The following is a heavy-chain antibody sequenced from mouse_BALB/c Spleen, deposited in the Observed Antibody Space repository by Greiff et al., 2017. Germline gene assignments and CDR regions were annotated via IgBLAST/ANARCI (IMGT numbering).Heavy chain of an antibody. CDR1: GYTFTSYW. V-gene: IGHV1-69*02. CDR2: IDPSDSET. Sequence: QVQLKQPGAELVKPGAPVKLSCKASGYTFTSYWMNWVKQRPGRGLEWIGRIDPSDSETHYNQKFKDKATLTVDKSSSTAYIQLSSLTSEDSAVYYCARWGYGSVDYWGQGTTLTVSS. J-gene: IGHJ2*01. CDR3: ARWGYGSVDY. D-gene: IGHD1-1*01.